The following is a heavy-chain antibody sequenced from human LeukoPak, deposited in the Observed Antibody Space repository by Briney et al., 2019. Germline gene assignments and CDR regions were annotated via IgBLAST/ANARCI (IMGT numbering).Heavy chain of an antibody. CDR1: GFTFSGSA. J-gene: IGHJ4*02. CDR2: IRSKANSYAT. V-gene: IGHV3-73*01. Sequence: GGSLKPSCAASGFTFSGSAMHWVRQASGKGLEWVGRIRSKANSYATAYAASVKGRFTISRDDSKNTAYLQMNSLKTEDTAVYYCTRHVDTAMVTDYWGQGTLVTVSS. D-gene: IGHD5-18*01. CDR3: TRHVDTAMVTDY.